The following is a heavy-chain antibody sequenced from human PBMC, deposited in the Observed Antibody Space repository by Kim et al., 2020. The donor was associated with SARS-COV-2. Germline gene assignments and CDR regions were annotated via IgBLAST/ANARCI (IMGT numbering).Heavy chain of an antibody. CDR3: ARDRGPWLLPY. CDR2: T. Sequence: TKYSRNFQGRVTITKDTSATTAYMELSSLRSEDTAMYYCARDRGPWLLPYWGQGTLVTVSS. V-gene: IGHV1-3*01. D-gene: IGHD3-22*01. J-gene: IGHJ4*02.